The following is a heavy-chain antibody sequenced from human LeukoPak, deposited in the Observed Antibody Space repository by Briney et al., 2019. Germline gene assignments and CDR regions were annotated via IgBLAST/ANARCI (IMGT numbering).Heavy chain of an antibody. Sequence: GSSVKVSCTASGGTFSSYAISWVRQAPGQGLEWMGGIIPIFGTANYAQKFQGRVTITADESTSTAYMELSSLRSEDTAVYYCARDYYYDSSRRYFDLWGRGTLVTVSS. CDR3: ARDYYYDSSRRYFDL. D-gene: IGHD3-22*01. CDR2: IIPIFGTA. J-gene: IGHJ2*01. CDR1: GGTFSSYA. V-gene: IGHV1-69*01.